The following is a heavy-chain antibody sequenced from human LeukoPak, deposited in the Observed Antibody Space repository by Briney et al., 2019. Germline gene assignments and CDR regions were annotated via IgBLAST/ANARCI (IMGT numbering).Heavy chain of an antibody. CDR3: ARRGYYDSSGYYYYTWDAFDI. Sequence: GESLKISCKGSGYSFTSYWIGLVRQMTGKGLECMGIIYPGDSDTRYSPSFQGQVTISADKSISTAYLQWSSLKASDTAMYYCARRGYYDSSGYYYYTWDAFDIWGQGTMVTVSS. CDR2: IYPGDSDT. V-gene: IGHV5-51*01. CDR1: GYSFTSYW. J-gene: IGHJ3*02. D-gene: IGHD3-22*01.